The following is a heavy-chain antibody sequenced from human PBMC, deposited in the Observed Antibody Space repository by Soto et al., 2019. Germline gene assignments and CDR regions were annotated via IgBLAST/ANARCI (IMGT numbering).Heavy chain of an antibody. CDR3: ANTRENIVATFDY. CDR2: INHSGST. V-gene: IGHV4-34*01. D-gene: IGHD5-12*01. Sequence: PSETLSLTCAVYGGSFSGYYWSWIRQPPGKGLEWIGEINHSGSTNYNPSLKSRVTISVDTSKNRFSLKLSSVTAADTAVYYCANTRENIVATFDYWGQGTLVTVSS. CDR1: GGSFSGYY. J-gene: IGHJ4*02.